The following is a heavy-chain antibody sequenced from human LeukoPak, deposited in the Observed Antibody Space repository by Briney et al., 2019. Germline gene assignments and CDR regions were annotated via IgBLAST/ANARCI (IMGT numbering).Heavy chain of an antibody. CDR2: IYYSGST. CDR1: GYSISSGYY. V-gene: IGHV4-38-2*02. D-gene: IGHD3-3*01. CDR3: ARGPTIFGVVSAFDI. J-gene: IGHJ3*02. Sequence: SETLSLTCTVSGYSISSGYYWGWIRQPPGKGLEWIGSIYYSGSTYYNPSLKSRVTISVDTSKNQFSLKLSSVTAADTAVYYCARGPTIFGVVSAFDIWGQGTMVTVSS.